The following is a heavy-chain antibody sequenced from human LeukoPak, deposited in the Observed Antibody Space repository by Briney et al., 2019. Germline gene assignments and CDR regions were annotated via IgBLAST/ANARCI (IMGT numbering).Heavy chain of an antibody. J-gene: IGHJ6*02. CDR1: GYTFTSYG. CDR3: ARDHLNDYGDHPVDYGMDV. D-gene: IGHD4-17*01. V-gene: IGHV1-18*01. Sequence: ASVKVSCKASGYTFTSYGISWVRQAPGQGLEWMGWISAYNGNTNYAQKLQGRVTMTTDTSTSTAYMELRSLRSDDTAVYYCARDHLNDYGDHPVDYGMDVWGQGTTVTVSS. CDR2: ISAYNGNT.